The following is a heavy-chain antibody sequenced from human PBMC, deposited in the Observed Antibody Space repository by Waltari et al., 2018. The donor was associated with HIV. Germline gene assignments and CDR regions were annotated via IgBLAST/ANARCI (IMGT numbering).Heavy chain of an antibody. Sequence: EVQLVESGGDLVQPGGSLRLSCVASGLTFSRYWMHWVRQAPGKGVEWVARTNEEGNISDYADSVKGRFTISRDNAKNTLFLYMNSLRAEDTAVYFCARDVAGGGSFWGQGARVSVSS. CDR3: ARDVAGGGSF. V-gene: IGHV3-74*01. CDR2: TNEEGNIS. CDR1: GLTFSRYW. D-gene: IGHD1-1*01. J-gene: IGHJ4*02.